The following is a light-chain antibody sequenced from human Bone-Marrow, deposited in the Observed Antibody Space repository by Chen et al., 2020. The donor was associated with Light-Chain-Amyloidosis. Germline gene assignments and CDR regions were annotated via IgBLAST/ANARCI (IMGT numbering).Light chain of an antibody. CDR2: GAS. CDR3: QQYGSSPPIT. V-gene: IGKV3-20*01. Sequence: EIVLTQSPGTPPLSPGERATLSCRASQSVSSSYLAWYQQKPGQAPRLLIYGASSRATGIPDRFSGSGSGTDFTLTISRLEPEDFAVYYCQQYGSSPPITFGQGTRLEIK. CDR1: QSVSSSY. J-gene: IGKJ5*01.